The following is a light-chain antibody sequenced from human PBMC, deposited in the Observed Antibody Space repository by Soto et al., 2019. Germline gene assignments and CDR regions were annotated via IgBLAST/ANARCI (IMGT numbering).Light chain of an antibody. CDR2: EVT. CDR3: SSFTSTSPYV. J-gene: IGLJ1*01. Sequence: QSALTQPPSGSGFPGQSVTISCTGTSSDVGSYNRVSWYQQPPGTAPRLIIYEVTNRPSGVPDRFSGSKSGNTASLTISGLQAEDEADYYCSSFTSTSPYVFGTGTKVTVL. CDR1: SSDVGSYNR. V-gene: IGLV2-18*02.